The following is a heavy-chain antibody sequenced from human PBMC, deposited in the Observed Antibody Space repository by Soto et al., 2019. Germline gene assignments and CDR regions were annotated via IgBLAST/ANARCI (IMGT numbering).Heavy chain of an antibody. CDR2: INPSGGST. CDR1: VYTFTSYY. V-gene: IGHV1-46*01. J-gene: IGHJ5*02. Sequence: ASVKVSCNASVYTFTSYYMHWVLQAPGQGLEWMGIINPSGGSTSYAQKFQGRVTMTRDTSTSTVYMELSSLRSEDTAVYYCARVAPGIAAAGPRIAFDPWGQGTLVTVSS. D-gene: IGHD6-13*01. CDR3: ARVAPGIAAAGPRIAFDP.